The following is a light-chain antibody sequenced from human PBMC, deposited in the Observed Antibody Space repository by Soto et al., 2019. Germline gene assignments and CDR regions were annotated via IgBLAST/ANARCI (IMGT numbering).Light chain of an antibody. CDR2: GPS. CDR3: QQYTHWPVWT. CDR1: QSIGTN. J-gene: IGKJ1*01. Sequence: EIVLTQSPATLSVSPGERVTLSRRASQSIGTNLAWYQQKPGQAPRLLIYGPSTRATGVPARFSGSGSGTEFTLTISSLHSEDFAIYYCQQYTHWPVWTFGQGTKV. V-gene: IGKV3-15*01.